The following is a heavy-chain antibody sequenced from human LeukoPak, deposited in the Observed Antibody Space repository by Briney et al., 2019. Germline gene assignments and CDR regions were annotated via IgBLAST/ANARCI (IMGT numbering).Heavy chain of an antibody. Sequence: GGSLRLSCAASGFTFSRDWMSWVRQAPGKGLEWVANINTDGSDKYYLDSVRGRFIISRDNAEKSLYLQMNSLRAEDTALYYCAKAPAEYYYYYGMDVWGQGTTVTVSS. J-gene: IGHJ6*02. V-gene: IGHV3-7*03. CDR1: GFTFSRDW. CDR3: AKAPAEYYYYYGMDV. CDR2: INTDGSDK.